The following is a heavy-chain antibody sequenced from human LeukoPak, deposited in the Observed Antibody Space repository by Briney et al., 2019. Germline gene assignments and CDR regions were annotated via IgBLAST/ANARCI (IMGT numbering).Heavy chain of an antibody. V-gene: IGHV4-34*01. CDR2: INHSGST. Sequence: KPSETLSLTCAVYGGSFSGYYWSWIRQPPGKGLEWIGEINHSGSTNYNPSLKSRVTISVDTSKNQFSLKLSSVTAADTAVYYCAREVDDFWSGYYTGRWFDPWGQGTLVTVSS. CDR1: GGSFSGYY. D-gene: IGHD3-3*01. J-gene: IGHJ5*02. CDR3: AREVDDFWSGYYTGRWFDP.